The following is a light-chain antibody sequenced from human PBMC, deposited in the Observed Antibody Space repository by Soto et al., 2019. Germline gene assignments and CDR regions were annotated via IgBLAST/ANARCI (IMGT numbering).Light chain of an antibody. J-gene: IGKJ5*01. Sequence: EIVLTQSPGTLSSSPRERATLSCRASQSVNSEYLAWYQQKPGQAPRLLIYGASIRATGIPDRFSGSGSGTDFTLSISRLEPEDFASYYCQQYGSSPITFGQGTRLEI. V-gene: IGKV3-20*01. CDR3: QQYGSSPIT. CDR2: GAS. CDR1: QSVNSEY.